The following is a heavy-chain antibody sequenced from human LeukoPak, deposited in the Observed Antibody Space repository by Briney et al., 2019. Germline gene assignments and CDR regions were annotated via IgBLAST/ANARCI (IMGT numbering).Heavy chain of an antibody. CDR2: MYYSGST. V-gene: IGHV4-30-4*01. Sequence: SETLSLTCTVSGGSISSGDYYWSWIRQPPGKGLEWIAYMYYSGSTYYNPSLKSRVTMSADTSKNQLFLKLSSVTAADTAVYYCARPYYYDSRIDPWGQGILVTVSS. CDR1: GGSISSGDYY. CDR3: ARPYYYDSRIDP. D-gene: IGHD3-22*01. J-gene: IGHJ5*02.